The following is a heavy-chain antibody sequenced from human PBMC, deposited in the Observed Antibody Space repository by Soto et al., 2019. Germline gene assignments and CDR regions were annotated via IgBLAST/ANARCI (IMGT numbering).Heavy chain of an antibody. Sequence: PSETLSLTCTVSGGSISSYYWSWIRQPPGKGLEWIGYIYYSGSTYYNPSLKSRVTISVDTSKNQFSLKLSSVTAADTAVYYCARVPSSGNHFDYWGQGTLVTVSS. CDR1: GGSISSYY. V-gene: IGHV4-59*06. D-gene: IGHD3-22*01. J-gene: IGHJ4*02. CDR2: IYYSGST. CDR3: ARVPSSGNHFDY.